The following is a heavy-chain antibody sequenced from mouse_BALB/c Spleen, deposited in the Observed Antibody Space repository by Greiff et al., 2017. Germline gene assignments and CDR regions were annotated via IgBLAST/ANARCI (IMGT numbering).Heavy chain of an antibody. V-gene: IGHV5-6-5*01. J-gene: IGHJ4*01. CDR1: GFTFSSYA. D-gene: IGHD1-1*01. CDR3: ARSGIGNLLRDAMDY. Sequence: DVKLVESGGGLVKPGGSLKLSCAASGFTFSSYAMSWVRQTPEKRLEWVASISSGGSTYYPDSVKGRFTISRDNARNILYLQMSSLRSEDTAMYYCARSGIGNLLRDAMDYWGQGTSVTVSS. CDR2: ISSGGST.